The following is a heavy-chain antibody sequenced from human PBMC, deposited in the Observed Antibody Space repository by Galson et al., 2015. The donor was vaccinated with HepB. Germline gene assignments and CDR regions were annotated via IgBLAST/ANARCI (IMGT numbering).Heavy chain of an antibody. CDR1: GFMFSDYY. J-gene: IGHJ4*02. V-gene: IGHV3-11*01. CDR3: ARDAKDTVDYIVARVFYFDN. D-gene: IGHD3-9*01. CDR2: ISSDGTTV. Sequence: SLRLSCAGSGFMFSDYYINWIRQAPGKGLEWIAYISSDGTTVNYADSVKGRFTISRDNAENSVYLQMSTLRVEDTAVYYCARDAKDTVDYIVARVFYFDNWGRGTLVTVSS.